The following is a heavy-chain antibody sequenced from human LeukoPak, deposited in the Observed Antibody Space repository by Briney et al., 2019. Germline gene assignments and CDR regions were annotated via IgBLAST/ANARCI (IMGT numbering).Heavy chain of an antibody. D-gene: IGHD4-23*01. Sequence: ASVKVSCKASGGTFSSYAITWVRQAPGQGLEWMGRISVHSGNTNYAQKVQGRVTMTTDTSTNTAYMELRSLRSDDTAVYYCARDAGNDAFDIWGKGTMVTVSS. CDR2: ISVHSGNT. V-gene: IGHV1-18*01. CDR3: ARDAGNDAFDI. J-gene: IGHJ3*02. CDR1: GGTFSSYA.